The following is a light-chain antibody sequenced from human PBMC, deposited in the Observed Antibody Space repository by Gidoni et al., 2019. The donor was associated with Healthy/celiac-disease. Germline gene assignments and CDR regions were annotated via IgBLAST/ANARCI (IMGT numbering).Light chain of an antibody. CDR1: QSVSSN. CDR3: QQYNNWPRST. Sequence: EIVMTQSPATLSGSPGERATLSCRASQSVSSNLAWYQQKPGQAPRLLIYGASTRATGSPARFSGSGSGTEFTLTISSLQSEDFAVYYCQQYNNWPRSTFGQGTKLEIK. J-gene: IGKJ2*01. V-gene: IGKV3-15*01. CDR2: GAS.